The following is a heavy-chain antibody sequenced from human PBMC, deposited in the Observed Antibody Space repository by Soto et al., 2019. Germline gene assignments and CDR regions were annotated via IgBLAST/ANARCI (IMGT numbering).Heavy chain of an antibody. Sequence: QVQLVQSGAEVKKPWASVKVSCKASGYTFTSHAMHWVRQAPGQGLEWMGWINAGNGDTKYSQKFQGRVTITRDTSASTAYMELSSLGSADTSVYYCARDDAGVGDKYWGQGTLVTVSS. CDR1: GYTFTSHA. CDR2: INAGNGDT. V-gene: IGHV1-3*01. J-gene: IGHJ4*02. CDR3: ARDDAGVGDKY. D-gene: IGHD3-10*01.